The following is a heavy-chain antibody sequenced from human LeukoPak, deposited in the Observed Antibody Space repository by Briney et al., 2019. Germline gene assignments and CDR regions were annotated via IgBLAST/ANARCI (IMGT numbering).Heavy chain of an antibody. J-gene: IGHJ4*02. CDR3: ARDQLWFGDALHDY. CDR2: ISAYNGNT. CDR1: GYTFTSYG. D-gene: IGHD3-10*01. V-gene: IGHV1-18*01. Sequence: ASVKVSCKASGYTFTSYGISWVRQAPGQGLEWMGWISAYNGNTNYAQKLQGRVTMTTDTSTSTAYMELRSLRSDDTAVYYCARDQLWFGDALHDYWGQGTLVTVSS.